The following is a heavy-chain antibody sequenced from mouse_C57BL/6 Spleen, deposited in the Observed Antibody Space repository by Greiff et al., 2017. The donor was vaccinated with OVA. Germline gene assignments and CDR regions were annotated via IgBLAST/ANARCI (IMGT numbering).Heavy chain of an antibody. Sequence: VQLQQSGAELVMPGASVKLSCKASGYTFTSYWMHWVKQRPGQGLEWIGEIDPSDSYTNYNQKFKGKSTLTVDKSSSTAYMQLSSLTSEDSAVYYCARGGGSSYPLAYWGQGTLVTVSA. D-gene: IGHD1-1*01. V-gene: IGHV1-69*01. CDR1: GYTFTSYW. CDR2: IDPSDSYT. CDR3: ARGGGSSYPLAY. J-gene: IGHJ3*01.